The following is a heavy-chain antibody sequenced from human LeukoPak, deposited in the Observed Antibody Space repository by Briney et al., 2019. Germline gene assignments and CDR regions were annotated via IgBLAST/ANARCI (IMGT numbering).Heavy chain of an antibody. Sequence: ASVKVSCKASGYTFTSYGISWVRQAPGQGLEWMGWISAYNGNTNYAQKLQGRVTMTTDTSTSTAYMELRSLRSDDTAVYYCARYQVFGWQWLVHWFQPWGQGPLVTVSS. V-gene: IGHV1-18*01. CDR3: ARYQVFGWQWLVHWFQP. J-gene: IGHJ5*02. CDR1: GYTFTSYG. CDR2: ISAYNGNT. D-gene: IGHD6-19*01.